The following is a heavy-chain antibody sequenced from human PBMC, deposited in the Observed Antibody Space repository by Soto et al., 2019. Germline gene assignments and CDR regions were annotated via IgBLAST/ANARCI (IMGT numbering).Heavy chain of an antibody. Sequence: QVQLVQSGAEVKKPGSSVKVSCKASGGTFSSYAISWVRQAPGQGLEWMGGIIPIFGTANYAQKFQGRVTITADESTSTAYMELSSLRSEDTAVYYCARGPLRFSSSWQIWFDPWGQGTLVTVSS. V-gene: IGHV1-69*01. D-gene: IGHD6-13*01. CDR1: GGTFSSYA. J-gene: IGHJ5*02. CDR3: ARGPLRFSSSWQIWFDP. CDR2: IIPIFGTA.